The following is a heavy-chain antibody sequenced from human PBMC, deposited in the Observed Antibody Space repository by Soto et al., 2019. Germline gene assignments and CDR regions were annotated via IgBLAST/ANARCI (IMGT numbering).Heavy chain of an antibody. CDR1: GGSISSYY. V-gene: IGHV4-59*12. J-gene: IGHJ6*02. D-gene: IGHD3-10*01. CDR3: ARGGDYYGSGSYYPNYYGMDV. Sequence: SETLSLTCTVSGGSISSYYWSWIRQPPGKGLEWIGYIYYSGSTNYNPSLKSRVTISVDTSKNQFSLKLSSVTAADTAVYYCARGGDYYGSGSYYPNYYGMDVWGQGTTVTVSS. CDR2: IYYSGST.